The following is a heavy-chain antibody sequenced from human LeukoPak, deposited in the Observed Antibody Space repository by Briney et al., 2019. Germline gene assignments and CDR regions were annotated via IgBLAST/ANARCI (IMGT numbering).Heavy chain of an antibody. Sequence: GGSLRLSCAASGFTFDDYAMHWVRQAPGKGLEWVSGISWNSGSIGYADSVKGRFTISRDNAKNSLYLQMNSLRAEDTAVYYCARDALPQFQTFFGDRGPSNWFDPWGQGTLVTVSS. CDR2: ISWNSGSI. J-gene: IGHJ5*02. V-gene: IGHV3-9*01. D-gene: IGHD3-10*01. CDR3: ARDALPQFQTFFGDRGPSNWFDP. CDR1: GFTFDDYA.